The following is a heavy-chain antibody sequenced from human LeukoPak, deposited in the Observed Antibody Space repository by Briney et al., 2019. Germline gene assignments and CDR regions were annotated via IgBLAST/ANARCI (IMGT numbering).Heavy chain of an antibody. CDR1: GGSISSYY. D-gene: IGHD1-26*01. Sequence: PSETLSLTCTVSGGSISSYYWSWIRQRPGKGLEGIGYIYYSGSTNYNPSLKSRVTISVDTSKNQFSLKLSSVTAADTAVYYCARSGSYLPFDYWGQGTLVTVSS. CDR3: ARSGSYLPFDY. CDR2: IYYSGST. J-gene: IGHJ4*02. V-gene: IGHV4-59*08.